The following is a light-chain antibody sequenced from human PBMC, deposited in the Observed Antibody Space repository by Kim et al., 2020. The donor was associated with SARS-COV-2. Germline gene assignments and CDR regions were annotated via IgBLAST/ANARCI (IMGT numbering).Light chain of an antibody. CDR1: SGRIARNY. V-gene: IGLV6-57*02. Sequence: TVTISCTGSSGRIARNYVQWYQQRPVSAPTTMIYEDNQRPSGVPHLFSGSIYSSSNSASLTLSGLKTEDEADYYCQSYDSSNRKVVFGGGTQLTVL. CDR2: EDN. J-gene: IGLJ2*01. CDR3: QSYDSSNRKVV.